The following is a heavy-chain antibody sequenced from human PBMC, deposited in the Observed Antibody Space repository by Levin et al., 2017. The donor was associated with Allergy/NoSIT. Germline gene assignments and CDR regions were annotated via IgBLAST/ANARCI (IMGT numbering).Heavy chain of an antibody. V-gene: IGHV4-31*02. J-gene: IGHJ4*02. CDR2: IYYSGST. CDR3: ARDGGMVRAFDY. D-gene: IGHD3-10*01. CDR1: GGSISSGGYY. Sequence: SETLSLTCTVSGGSISSGGYYWSWIRQHPGKGLEWIGYIYYSGSTYYNPSLKSRVTISVDTSKNQFSLKLSSVTAADTAVYYCARDGGMVRAFDYWGQGTLVTVSS.